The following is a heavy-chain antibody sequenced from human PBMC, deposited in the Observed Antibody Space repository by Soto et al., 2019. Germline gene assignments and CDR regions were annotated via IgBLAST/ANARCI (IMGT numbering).Heavy chain of an antibody. Sequence: QVQLESGGGVVQPGRSLRLSCAASGLTFSTYGMHWVRQAPGKGLEWVAAISHDGNNKVYADSVKGRFTVSRDNSKNTVYLQMNSLRAEDTAVYYCAKDSHVNDYWGQGTLVSVSS. CDR1: GLTFSTYG. CDR2: ISHDGNNK. V-gene: IGHV3-30*18. D-gene: IGHD3-16*01. CDR3: AKDSHVNDY. J-gene: IGHJ4*02.